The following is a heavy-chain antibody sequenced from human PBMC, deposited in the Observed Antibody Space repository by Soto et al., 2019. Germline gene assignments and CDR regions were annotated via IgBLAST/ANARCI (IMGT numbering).Heavy chain of an antibody. V-gene: IGHV3-30-3*01. CDR3: ARELLYSSGPFDY. Sequence: GSLRLSCAASGFTFSSYAMHWVRQAPGKGLEWVAVISYDGSNKYYADSVKGRFTISRDNSKNTLYLQMNSLRAEDTAVYYCARELLYSSGPFDYWGQGTLVTVSS. CDR2: ISYDGSNK. J-gene: IGHJ4*02. D-gene: IGHD6-19*01. CDR1: GFTFSSYA.